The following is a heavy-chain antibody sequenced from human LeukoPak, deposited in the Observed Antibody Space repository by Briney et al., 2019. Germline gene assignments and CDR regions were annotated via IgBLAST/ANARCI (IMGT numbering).Heavy chain of an antibody. CDR2: INPNSGGT. CDR1: GYTFTGYY. CDR3: ARGTDRGDYFDY. J-gene: IGHJ4*02. V-gene: IGHV1-2*02. Sequence: ASVKVSCKASGYTFTGYYMHWGRQAPGQGLEWMGWINPNSGGTNYAQKFQGRVTMTRDTSISTAYMELSRRRSDDTAVYYCARGTDRGDYFDYWGQGTLVTVSS.